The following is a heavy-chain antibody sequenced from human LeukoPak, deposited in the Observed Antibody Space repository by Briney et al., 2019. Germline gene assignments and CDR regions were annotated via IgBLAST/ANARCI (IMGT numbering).Heavy chain of an antibody. Sequence: SETLSLTCTVSGGSISSSSYYWGWIRQPPGKGLEWIGSIYYSGSTNYNPSLKSRVTISVDTSKNQFSLKLSSVTAADTAVYYCARIPYGDYLGAFDIWGQGTMVTVSS. CDR2: IYYSGST. J-gene: IGHJ3*02. CDR1: GGSISSSSYY. V-gene: IGHV4-39*07. D-gene: IGHD4-17*01. CDR3: ARIPYGDYLGAFDI.